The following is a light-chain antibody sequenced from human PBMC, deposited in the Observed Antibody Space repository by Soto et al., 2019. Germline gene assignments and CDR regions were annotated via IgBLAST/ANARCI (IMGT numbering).Light chain of an antibody. CDR3: QQYNSYSPT. V-gene: IGKV3-15*01. J-gene: IGKJ1*01. CDR1: QSVSTN. Sequence: EIVMTQSPAILSVSPGERATLSCRASQSVSTNLAWFQQKPGQTPRLLFNGASTRATGIPARFTGSGSGTEFILTISSLQSEDFATYYCQQYNSYSPTFGQGTKVDIK. CDR2: GAS.